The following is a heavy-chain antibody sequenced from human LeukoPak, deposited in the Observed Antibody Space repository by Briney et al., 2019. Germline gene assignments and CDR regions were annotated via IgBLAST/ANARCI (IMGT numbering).Heavy chain of an antibody. D-gene: IGHD3-3*01. V-gene: IGHV3-21*04. Sequence: NPGGSLRLSCAASGFIFSTYSMNWVRQAPGKGLEWVSSIGTSSSYIYYADSVKGRFTISRDNAKNSLYLQMNSLRSDDTAVYYCARVLRFLYYYMDVWGKGTTVTVSS. J-gene: IGHJ6*03. CDR1: GFIFSTYS. CDR3: ARVLRFLYYYMDV. CDR2: IGTSSSYI.